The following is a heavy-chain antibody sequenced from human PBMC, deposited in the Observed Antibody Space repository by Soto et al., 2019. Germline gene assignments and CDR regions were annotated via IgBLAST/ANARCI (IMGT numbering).Heavy chain of an antibody. CDR2: IIPILGIA. Sequence: QVQLVQSGAEVKKPGSSVKVSCKASGGTFSSYTISWVRQAPGQGLEWMGRIIPILGIANYAQKFQGRVTITEDKSTSTAYMELSSLRSEDTAVYYCARDQYCSSTSCFSWYFDLWGRGTLVTVSS. D-gene: IGHD2-2*01. J-gene: IGHJ2*01. V-gene: IGHV1-69*08. CDR3: ARDQYCSSTSCFSWYFDL. CDR1: GGTFSSYT.